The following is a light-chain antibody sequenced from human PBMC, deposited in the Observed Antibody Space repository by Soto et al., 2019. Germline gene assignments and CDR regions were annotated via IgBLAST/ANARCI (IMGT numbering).Light chain of an antibody. V-gene: IGKV3-20*01. Sequence: IVLTHCPGTLSLSPGYRATLSCRASHSVSSSYLAWYQQKPGQSHRLLIYSTSSRATGIPDSFSGGGSRTDLSLTISRLEPEDFAVYYCQQYDSSLTFGGGTKVDIK. CDR2: STS. CDR1: HSVSSSY. CDR3: QQYDSSLT. J-gene: IGKJ4*01.